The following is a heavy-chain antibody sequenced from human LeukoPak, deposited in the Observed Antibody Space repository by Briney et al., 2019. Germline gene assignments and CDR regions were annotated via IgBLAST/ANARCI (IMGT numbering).Heavy chain of an antibody. CDR1: GYTFTSYD. CDR3: ARKGLLGSGKPWFDP. V-gene: IGHV1-8*01. Sequence: GASVTVSFLDSGYTFTSYDINWVRQASGRGLDWMEWMNHNSGNTASAQKCQGRVTMTTNTSISTAYMELTGLRSEDTAMYCCARKGLLGSGKPWFDPWGQGTLVGVCS. D-gene: IGHD2-15*01. CDR2: MNHNSGNT. J-gene: IGHJ5*02.